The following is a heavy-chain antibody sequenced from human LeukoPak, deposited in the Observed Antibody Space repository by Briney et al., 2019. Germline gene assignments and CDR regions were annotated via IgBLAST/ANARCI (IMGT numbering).Heavy chain of an antibody. J-gene: IGHJ4*02. CDR2: IHYTGRT. V-gene: IGHV4-59*01. CDR3: AKGAGWWQW. Sequence: PSETLSLTSTVSDASISKSYWSWRPPTPEKELEWIGYIHYTGRTNYSPSLRGRVTISIDTSESQFSLKLTSVTAADTAIYYCAKGAGWWQWWGQGTVVTVFS. CDR1: DASISKSY. D-gene: IGHD2-15*01.